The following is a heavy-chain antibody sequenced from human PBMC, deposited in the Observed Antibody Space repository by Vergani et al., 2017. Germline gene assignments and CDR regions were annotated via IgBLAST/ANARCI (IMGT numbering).Heavy chain of an antibody. CDR2: IWHCGSNE. Sequence: QVQLVESGGGVVQPGKSLSLSCETSGFIFSDYVMHWVRQAPRKGLEWVAGIWHCGSNEKYVDSVQGRFTISRDNSKNNLYLEMESLRVEDTAVYFCARDKSKRAPAVMGTYYYYMDVWGKGTKVTVSS. CDR1: GFIFSDYV. D-gene: IGHD3-16*01. J-gene: IGHJ6*03. CDR3: ARDKSKRAPAVMGTYYYYMDV. V-gene: IGHV3-33*01.